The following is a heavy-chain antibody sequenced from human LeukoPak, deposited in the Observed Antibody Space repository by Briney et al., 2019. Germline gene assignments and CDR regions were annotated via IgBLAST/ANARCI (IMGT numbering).Heavy chain of an antibody. V-gene: IGHV3-30*04. D-gene: IGHD3-10*01. J-gene: IGHJ5*02. Sequence: GRSLRLSCAASGFTFSSYAMHWVRQAPGKGLEWVAVISYDGSNKYYADSVKGRFTISRDNSKNTLYLQMNSLRAEDTAVYYCARDFAMVRGVIIYWFDPWGQGTLVTVSS. CDR2: ISYDGSNK. CDR1: GFTFSSYA. CDR3: ARDFAMVRGVIIYWFDP.